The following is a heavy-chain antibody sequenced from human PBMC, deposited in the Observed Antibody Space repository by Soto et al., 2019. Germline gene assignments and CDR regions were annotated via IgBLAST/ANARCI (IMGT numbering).Heavy chain of an antibody. V-gene: IGHV1-18*01. Sequence: ASVKVSCKASGYTFTSYGISWVRQAPGQGLEWMGWISAYNGNTNYAQKLQGRVTMTTDTSTSTAYMELRSLRSDDTAVYYCARDRTSYGSGMGYYGMDVWGQGTTATVSS. CDR2: ISAYNGNT. CDR1: GYTFTSYG. J-gene: IGHJ6*02. D-gene: IGHD3-10*01. CDR3: ARDRTSYGSGMGYYGMDV.